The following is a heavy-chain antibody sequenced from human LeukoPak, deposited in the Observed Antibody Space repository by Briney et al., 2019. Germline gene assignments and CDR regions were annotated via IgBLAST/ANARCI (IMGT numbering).Heavy chain of an antibody. CDR2: VSSNGGTI. V-gene: IGHV3-48*03. D-gene: IGHD4-17*01. CDR3: ARGRVTGDYVRDFDY. CDR1: GFTFSTYE. J-gene: IGHJ4*02. Sequence: GGSLRLSCVASGFTFSTYEMNWVRQAPGKGLEWVSYVSSNGGTILYADSVKGRFTISRDNAKNSLYLQMNSLRAEDTAVYYCARGRVTGDYVRDFDYWGQGTLVTVSS.